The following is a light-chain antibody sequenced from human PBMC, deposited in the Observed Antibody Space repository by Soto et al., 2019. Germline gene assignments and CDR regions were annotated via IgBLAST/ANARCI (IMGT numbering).Light chain of an antibody. V-gene: IGKV3-15*01. Sequence: EIVMTQSPATLSVSPGERATLSCRASQSVSSNLAWYQQKPGQAPRLLIYGASTRATGIPARFSGSGSGTEVTLTLSSLQSGDFAVYYCQQDNNWPPWTFGQGTKVEIK. CDR3: QQDNNWPPWT. CDR2: GAS. CDR1: QSVSSN. J-gene: IGKJ1*01.